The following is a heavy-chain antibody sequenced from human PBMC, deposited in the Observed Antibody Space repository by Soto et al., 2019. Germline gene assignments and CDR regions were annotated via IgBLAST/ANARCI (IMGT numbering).Heavy chain of an antibody. CDR2: ICHSGST. CDR3: ARVTVTIFDY. Sequence: PSETLSLTCAVSGGSISSGGYSWSWIRQPPGKGLEWIGYICHSGSTYYNPSLKSRVTISVDRSKNQFSLKLSSVTAADTAVYYCARVTVTIFDYWGQGTLVTVSS. V-gene: IGHV4-30-2*01. CDR1: GGSISSGGYS. D-gene: IGHD4-17*01. J-gene: IGHJ4*02.